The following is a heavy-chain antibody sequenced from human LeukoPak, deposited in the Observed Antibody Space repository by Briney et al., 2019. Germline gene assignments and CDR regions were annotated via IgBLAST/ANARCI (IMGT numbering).Heavy chain of an antibody. J-gene: IGHJ4*02. Sequence: GGSLRLSCAASGFTFSRYSMNWVRQAPGKGLEWVSSITSSSSCIYYADSVKGRFTISRDNAKNSLYLQMNSLRAEDTAVYYCARGRYSSALGFDYWGQGTLVTVSS. CDR3: ARGRYSSALGFDY. CDR2: ITSSSSCI. CDR1: GFTFSRYS. D-gene: IGHD6-19*01. V-gene: IGHV3-21*01.